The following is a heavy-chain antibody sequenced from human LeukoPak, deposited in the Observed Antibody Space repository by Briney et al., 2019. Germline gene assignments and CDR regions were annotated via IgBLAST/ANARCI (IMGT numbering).Heavy chain of an antibody. Sequence: GGSLRLSCAASGFTFSSYDMHWVRQATGKGLEWVSAIGTAGDTYYPGSVKGRFTISRENAKNSLYLQMNSLRAGDTAVYYCARGWFGGGGFDIWGQGTMVTVSS. CDR1: GFTFSSYD. J-gene: IGHJ3*02. V-gene: IGHV3-13*01. CDR2: IGTAGDT. D-gene: IGHD3-10*01. CDR3: ARGWFGGGGFDI.